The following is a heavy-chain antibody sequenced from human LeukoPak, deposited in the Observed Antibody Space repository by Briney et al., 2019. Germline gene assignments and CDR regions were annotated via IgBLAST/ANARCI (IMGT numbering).Heavy chain of an antibody. D-gene: IGHD6-13*01. CDR2: ISGSGDST. V-gene: IGHV3-23*01. CDR3: AKDWGYSSWSYYYYMDV. CDR1: GFIFSSYA. J-gene: IGHJ6*03. Sequence: RGGSMILSCAAAGFIFSSYAMRWLRQARGEGVEWVSAISGSGDSTYCADSVKGRFTISRDNSKNTPHLQMNSLRAEDTAVYYCAKDWGYSSWSYYYYMDVWGKGTTVTVSS.